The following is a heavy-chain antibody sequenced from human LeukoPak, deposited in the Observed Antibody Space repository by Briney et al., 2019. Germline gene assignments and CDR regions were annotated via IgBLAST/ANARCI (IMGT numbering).Heavy chain of an antibody. V-gene: IGHV4-4*07. CDR3: ARWREYYDFWSGYLDY. CDR1: GGSISSYY. D-gene: IGHD3-3*01. Sequence: PSETLSLTCTVSGGSISSYYWSWIRQPAGKGLEWIGRIYTSGSTNYNPSLKSRVTMSVDTSKNQFSLKLSSVTAADTAVYYCARWREYYDFWSGYLDYWGQGTLVTVSS. J-gene: IGHJ4*02. CDR2: IYTSGST.